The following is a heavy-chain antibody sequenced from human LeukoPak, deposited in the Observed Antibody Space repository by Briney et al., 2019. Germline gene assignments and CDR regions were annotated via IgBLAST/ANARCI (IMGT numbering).Heavy chain of an antibody. CDR2: INHRGST. V-gene: IGHV4-34*01. CDR3: ARGLVVVVAAIDAFDI. J-gene: IGHJ3*02. Sequence: PSETLSLTCAVYGGSFSGYYWRWVRQPPGKGVEWIGEINHRGSTNYKPSLTSRVTISVDTSKNQFSLKLSSVTAADTAVYYCARGLVVVVAAIDAFDIWGQGTMVTVSS. CDR1: GGSFSGYY. D-gene: IGHD2-15*01.